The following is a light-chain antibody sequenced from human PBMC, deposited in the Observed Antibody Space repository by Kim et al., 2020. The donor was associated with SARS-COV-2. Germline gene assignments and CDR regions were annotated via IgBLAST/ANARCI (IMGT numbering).Light chain of an antibody. Sequence: DIQMTQSPSSLSAFVGDRVSITCRASQSISTYLNWYQQKPGKAPKFLIYAASSLQIGVPPRFSGSGSGTDFTLTISGLQPEDFAVYYCQQSYSTPYTFGQGTKLEI. J-gene: IGKJ2*01. V-gene: IGKV1-39*01. CDR1: QSISTY. CDR2: AAS. CDR3: QQSYSTPYT.